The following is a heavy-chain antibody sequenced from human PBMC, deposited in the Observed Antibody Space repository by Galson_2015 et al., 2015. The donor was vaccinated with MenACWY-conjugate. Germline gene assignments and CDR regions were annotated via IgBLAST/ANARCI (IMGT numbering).Heavy chain of an antibody. V-gene: IGHV3-53*01. D-gene: IGHD2-2*01. CDR3: ARAGSENCRTTNCLSLGAKFSYYYYMDV. Sequence: SLRLSCAASGFTVITNYMTWVRQAPGKGLEWVSIIYSGGSTYYPDSVRGRFTISRDNSKNTLYLQMDSLRADDTAVYYCARAGSENCRTTNCLSLGAKFSYYYYMDVWGKGTTVTVSS. J-gene: IGHJ6*03. CDR2: IYSGGST. CDR1: GFTVITNY.